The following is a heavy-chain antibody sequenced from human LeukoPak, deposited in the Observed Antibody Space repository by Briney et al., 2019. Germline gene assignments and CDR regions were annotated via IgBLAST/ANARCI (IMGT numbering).Heavy chain of an antibody. CDR2: ITGRGDST. CDR3: AKAFTGSYWYFFDY. D-gene: IGHD1-26*01. J-gene: IGHJ4*01. CDR1: GFTFTIDA. V-gene: IGHV3-23*01. Sequence: GGSLRLSCAASGFTFTIDAMSSGRAGPGEGGGRVSGITGRGDSTHHADSVKARFPLPRDNSKNTLYLQMSSLRAEDTAVYYCAKAFTGSYWYFFDYWGHGTLVPVSS.